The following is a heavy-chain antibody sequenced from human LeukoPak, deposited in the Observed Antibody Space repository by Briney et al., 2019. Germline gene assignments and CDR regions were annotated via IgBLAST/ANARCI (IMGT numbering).Heavy chain of an antibody. D-gene: IGHD6-13*01. V-gene: IGHV3-30*04. CDR2: ISYDGSNK. CDR1: GFTFSSYA. Sequence: GGSLRLSCAASGFTFSSYAMHWVRQAPGKGLEWVAVISYDGSNKYYADSVKGRFTISRDNSKNTLYLRMNSLRAEDTAVYYCARSLSSSWYVGAFDIWGQGTMVTASS. CDR3: ARSLSSSWYVGAFDI. J-gene: IGHJ3*02.